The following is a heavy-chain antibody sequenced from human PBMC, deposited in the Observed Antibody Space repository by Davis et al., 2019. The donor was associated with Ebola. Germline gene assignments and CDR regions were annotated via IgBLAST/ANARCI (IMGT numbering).Heavy chain of an antibody. CDR2: IKSKTDGGTT. V-gene: IGHV3-15*01. D-gene: IGHD3-9*01. CDR3: TTEYLYDILTGYYLWGMDV. Sequence: PGGSLRLSCAASGFTFSSYAMSWVRQAPGKGLEWVGRIKSKTDGGTTDYAAPVKGRFTISRDDSKNTLYLQMNSLKTEDTAVYYCTTEYLYDILTGYYLWGMDVWGQGTTVTVSS. J-gene: IGHJ6*02. CDR1: GFTFSSYA.